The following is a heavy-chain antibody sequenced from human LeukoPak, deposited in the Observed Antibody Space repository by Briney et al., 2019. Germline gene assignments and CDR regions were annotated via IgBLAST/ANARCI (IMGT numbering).Heavy chain of an antibody. J-gene: IGHJ5*01. CDR1: GGSIRSSTNF. CDR3: ARVGPYQLPDS. CDR2: IYYTGST. Sequence: SETLSLTCTVSGGSIRSSTNFWGWIRQPPGKGLEWIGSIYYTGSTYYSPSLKSRLTISVDTSKNQFSLRLSSVTAADTAVYYCARVGPYQLPDSWGQGTLVSVSS. D-gene: IGHD2-2*01. V-gene: IGHV4-39*01.